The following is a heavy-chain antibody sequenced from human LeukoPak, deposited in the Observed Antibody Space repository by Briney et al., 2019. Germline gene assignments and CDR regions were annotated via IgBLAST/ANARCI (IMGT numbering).Heavy chain of an antibody. CDR1: GVSISTGGYS. Sequence: SETLSLTCAVSGVSISTGGYSWSWIRQPPGKGLEWIGYIYYSGSTYYNPSLKSRVTISVDRSKNQFSLKLTSVTAADTAVYYCARSGYYGSGSFSNFDYWGQGTLVTVSS. V-gene: IGHV4-30-2*01. J-gene: IGHJ4*02. CDR2: IYYSGST. CDR3: ARSGYYGSGSFSNFDY. D-gene: IGHD3-10*01.